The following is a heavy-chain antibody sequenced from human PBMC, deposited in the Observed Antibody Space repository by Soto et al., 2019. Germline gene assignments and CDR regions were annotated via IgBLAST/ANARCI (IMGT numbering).Heavy chain of an antibody. V-gene: IGHV3-30*18. CDR2: ISYDGSNK. CDR3: AKEYSGSPPWYFDY. CDR1: GFTFSSYG. Sequence: GGSLRLSCAASGFTFSSYGMHWVRQAPGKGLEWVAVISYDGSNKYYADSVKGRFTISRDNSKNTLYLQMNSLRAEDTAVYYCAKEYSGSPPWYFDYWGQGTLVTVSS. J-gene: IGHJ4*02. D-gene: IGHD1-26*01.